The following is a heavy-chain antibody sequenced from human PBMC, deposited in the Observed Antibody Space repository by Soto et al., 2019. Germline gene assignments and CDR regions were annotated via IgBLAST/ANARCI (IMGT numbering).Heavy chain of an antibody. Sequence: EVQLLESGGGLVQPGGSLRLSCAASGFTFSSYAMRWVRQAPGKGLEWVSAISGSGGSTYYADSVKGRFTISRDNSTNTLYLQMNSLGAEDTAVYYCAKDVVDDSIGYSLPLDYWGQGTLVTVSS. CDR2: ISGSGGST. D-gene: IGHD3-22*01. V-gene: IGHV3-23*01. CDR3: AKDVVDDSIGYSLPLDY. J-gene: IGHJ4*02. CDR1: GFTFSSYA.